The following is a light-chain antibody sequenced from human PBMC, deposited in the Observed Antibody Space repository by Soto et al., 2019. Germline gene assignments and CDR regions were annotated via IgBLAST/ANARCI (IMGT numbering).Light chain of an antibody. Sequence: EIVMSQSPATLSVSPGERATLSCRASQSVGINLAWYQEKPGQAPRLLIYGASTRATGIPARFSGSGSGTEFTLTISSLQSEDFEVYHCQQYNSWPWTFGQGTKVEIK. J-gene: IGKJ1*01. CDR2: GAS. CDR3: QQYNSWPWT. CDR1: QSVGIN. V-gene: IGKV3-15*01.